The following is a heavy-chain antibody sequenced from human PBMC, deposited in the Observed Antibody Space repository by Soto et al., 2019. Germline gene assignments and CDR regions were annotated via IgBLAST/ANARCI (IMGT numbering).Heavy chain of an antibody. CDR2: SNAGNGNT. J-gene: IGHJ4*02. CDR3: ARVIAVAGTEDY. V-gene: IGHV1-3*01. CDR1: GYTFTSYA. D-gene: IGHD6-19*01. Sequence: ASVKVSCKASGYTFTSYAMHWVRQAPGQRLEWMGWSNAGNGNTKYSQKFQGRVTITRDTSASTAYMELSSLRSEDTAVYYCARVIAVAGTEDYWGQGTLVTVSS.